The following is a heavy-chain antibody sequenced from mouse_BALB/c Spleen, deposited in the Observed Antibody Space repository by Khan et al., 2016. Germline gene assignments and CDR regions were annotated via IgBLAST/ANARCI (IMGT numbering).Heavy chain of an antibody. CDR1: GFTFTDYY. D-gene: IGHD2-2*01. CDR2: IRNKANGYTT. V-gene: IGHV7-3*02. CDR3: ARDMEGYDYAMDY. J-gene: IGHJ4*01. Sequence: EVELVESGGGLVQPGGSLRLSCATSGFTFTDYYMSWVRQPPGKALEWLGFIRNKANGYTTENSASVKGRFTISRDNSQSILYLQMNTLIAEDSATYYCARDMEGYDYAMDYWGQGTSVTVSS.